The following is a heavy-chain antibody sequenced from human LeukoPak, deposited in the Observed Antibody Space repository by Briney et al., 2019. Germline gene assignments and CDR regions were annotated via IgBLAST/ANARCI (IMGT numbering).Heavy chain of an antibody. D-gene: IGHD6-19*01. CDR1: GYTFTSSG. V-gene: IGHV1-18*01. J-gene: IGHJ6*02. Sequence: GASVKVSCKASGYTFTSSGISWVRQAPGQGLEWMGWINTYNGNTNYAQKLQGRVTMTTDTPTSTAYMKLRSLRSDDTAVYYCARDEQWLVPISRPFYGMDVWGQGTTVTVSS. CDR2: INTYNGNT. CDR3: ARDEQWLVPISRPFYGMDV.